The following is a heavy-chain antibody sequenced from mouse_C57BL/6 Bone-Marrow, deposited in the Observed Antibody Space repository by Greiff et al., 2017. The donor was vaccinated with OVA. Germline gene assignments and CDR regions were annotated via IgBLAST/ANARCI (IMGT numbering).Heavy chain of an antibody. V-gene: IGHV1-59*01. D-gene: IGHD1-1*02. Sequence: QVQLQQPGAELVRPGTSVKLSCKASGYTFTSYWMHWVKQRPGQGLEWIVVIDPSDSYTNYNQKFKGKATLTVDTSSSTAYMQLSSLTSEDSAVYYCARGWFDYWGQGTTLTVSS. J-gene: IGHJ2*01. CDR3: ARGWFDY. CDR1: GYTFTSYW. CDR2: IDPSDSYT.